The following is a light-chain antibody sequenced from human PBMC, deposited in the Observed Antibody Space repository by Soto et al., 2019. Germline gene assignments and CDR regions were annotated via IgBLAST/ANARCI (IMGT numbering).Light chain of an antibody. V-gene: IGKV1-33*01. CDR2: DAS. J-gene: IGKJ1*01. CDR3: QQYHSYWT. CDR1: QNINNY. Sequence: DIQMTQSPSSLSASVGDRVTITCQASQNINNYLNWYQQKPGRAPKLLIYDASNLEAGVPSRFRGSGSGTDFTFTISSLQTDDFSTYYCQQYHSYWTFGQGTKVE.